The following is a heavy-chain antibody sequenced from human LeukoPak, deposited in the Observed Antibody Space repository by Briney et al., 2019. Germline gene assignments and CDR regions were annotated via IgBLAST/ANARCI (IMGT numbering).Heavy chain of an antibody. J-gene: IGHJ4*02. Sequence: GGSLRLSCAASGFTFSNYAMSWVRQAPGKGLEWVSSITSSGANTFYADSVNGRFTISRDNSKNTLYLRMNSLGAEDTAVYYCAKSRNYYDSNGYYLTWGQGTLVTVSS. CDR2: ITSSGANT. D-gene: IGHD3-22*01. CDR3: AKSRNYYDSNGYYLT. V-gene: IGHV3-23*01. CDR1: GFTFSNYA.